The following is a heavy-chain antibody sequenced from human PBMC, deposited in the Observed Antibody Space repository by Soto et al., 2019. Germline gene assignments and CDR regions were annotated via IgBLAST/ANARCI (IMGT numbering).Heavy chain of an antibody. CDR3: ATYGDYNWYFDL. D-gene: IGHD4-17*01. CDR1: GFIFSTYS. CDR2: ISSGSSTI. Sequence: EVQLVESGGGLVQPGGSLRLSCAASGFIFSTYSMNWVRQAPGKGLEWVSYISSGSSTIYYGDSVKGRFTIFRDNAKNSLYLQMNRLRAEDTAVYYCATYGDYNWYFDLWGRGTLVTVSS. V-gene: IGHV3-48*01. J-gene: IGHJ2*01.